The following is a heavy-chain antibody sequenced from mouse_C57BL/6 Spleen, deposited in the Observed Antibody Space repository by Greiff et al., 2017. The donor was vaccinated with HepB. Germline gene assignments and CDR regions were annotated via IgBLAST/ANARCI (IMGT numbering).Heavy chain of an antibody. CDR2: IWSGGST. CDR1: GFSLTSYG. D-gene: IGHD2-5*01. CDR3: AREGSNYVDYAMDY. J-gene: IGHJ4*01. V-gene: IGHV2-2*01. Sequence: VQVVESGPGLVQPSQSLSITCTVSGFSLTSYGVHWVRQSPGKGLEWLGVIWSGGSTDYNAAFISRLSISKDNSKSQVFFKMNSLQADDTAIYYCAREGSNYVDYAMDYWGQGTSVTVSS.